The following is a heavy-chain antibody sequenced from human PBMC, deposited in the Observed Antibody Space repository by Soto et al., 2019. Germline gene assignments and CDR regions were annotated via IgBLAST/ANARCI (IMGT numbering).Heavy chain of an antibody. CDR3: ARDKWELLAGFDY. Sequence: ASVKVSCKVSGYTFTGYYMHWVRQAPGQGLEWMGWINPNSGGTNYAQKFQGRVTMTRDTSISTAYMELSRLRSDDTAVYYCARDKWELLAGFDYWGQGTLVTVSS. CDR2: INPNSGGT. CDR1: GYTFTGYY. V-gene: IGHV1-2*02. D-gene: IGHD1-26*01. J-gene: IGHJ4*02.